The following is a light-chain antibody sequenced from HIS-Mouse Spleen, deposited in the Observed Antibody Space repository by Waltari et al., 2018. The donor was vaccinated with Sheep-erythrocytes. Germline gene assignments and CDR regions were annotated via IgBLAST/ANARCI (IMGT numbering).Light chain of an antibody. V-gene: IGLV2-8*01. CDR1: SSDVGGYNY. Sequence: QSALTQPPSASGSPGQSFTISCTGTSSDVGGYNYVSWYQQHPGKAPKLMIYEVSKRPSGVPDRFSGSKYGNTASLTVSGLQAEDEADYYCSSYAGSSNWVFGGGTKLTVL. CDR2: EVS. J-gene: IGLJ3*02. CDR3: SSYAGSSNWV.